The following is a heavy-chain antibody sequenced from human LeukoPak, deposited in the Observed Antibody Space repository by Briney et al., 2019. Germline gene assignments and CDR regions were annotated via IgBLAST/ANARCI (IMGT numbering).Heavy chain of an antibody. D-gene: IGHD1-26*01. V-gene: IGHV1-24*01. J-gene: IGHJ6*02. Sequence: ASVKVSCKVSGYTHTELSMHWVRQAPGKGLEWMGGFDPEDGETIYAQKFQGRVTMTEDTSTDTAYMELSSLRSEDTAVYYCATGALVGAGGPYYYYGMDVWGQGTTVTVSS. CDR3: ATGALVGAGGPYYYYGMDV. CDR2: FDPEDGET. CDR1: GYTHTELS.